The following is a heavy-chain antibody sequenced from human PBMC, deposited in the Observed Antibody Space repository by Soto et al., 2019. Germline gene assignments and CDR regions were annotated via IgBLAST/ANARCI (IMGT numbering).Heavy chain of an antibody. CDR2: IDFDSSPI. D-gene: IGHD6-13*01. Sequence: PGGSLRLSCAGSGFTFSDYAMTWVRQAPGKGLEWLSYIDFDSSPIRYADSVMGRFTVSRDNAKDSLYHQMNSLRPEDTAIYYCARGLGSSWFFLWGPGTLVTVSS. J-gene: IGHJ5*02. CDR1: GFTFSDYA. CDR3: ARGLGSSWFFL. V-gene: IGHV3-48*01.